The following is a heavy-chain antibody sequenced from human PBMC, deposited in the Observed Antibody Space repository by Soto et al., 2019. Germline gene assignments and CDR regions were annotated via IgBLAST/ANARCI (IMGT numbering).Heavy chain of an antibody. D-gene: IGHD4-17*01. Sequence: QVQLAESGGGGVQPGRSLTISCAASGFTFSTYGMHWVRQTPGKGLEWVAVISYDGTNKFYSDSVKGRFTISRDNFKNTLTLQMNSLRADDTAVYSCAKDLQSYGDYDYYCYGMDVWGLGTRVTVSS. CDR1: GFTFSTYG. V-gene: IGHV3-30*18. CDR3: AKDLQSYGDYDYYCYGMDV. J-gene: IGHJ6*02. CDR2: ISYDGTNK.